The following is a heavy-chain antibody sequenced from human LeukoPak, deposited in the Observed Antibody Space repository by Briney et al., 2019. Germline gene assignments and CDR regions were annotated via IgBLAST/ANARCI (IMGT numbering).Heavy chain of an antibody. Sequence: GGSLRLSCAASGFTFSSYGMHWVRQAPGKGLEWVAAIWYDGSNKYYADSVKGRFTISRDNSKNTLYLQMNSLRAEDTAVYYCAKEKYGYSSGWYSAFDYWGQGTLVTVST. V-gene: IGHV3-33*06. J-gene: IGHJ4*02. CDR1: GFTFSSYG. CDR2: IWYDGSNK. D-gene: IGHD6-19*01. CDR3: AKEKYGYSSGWYSAFDY.